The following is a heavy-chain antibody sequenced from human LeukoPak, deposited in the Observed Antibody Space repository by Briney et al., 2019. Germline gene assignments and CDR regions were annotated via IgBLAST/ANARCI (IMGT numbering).Heavy chain of an antibody. CDR1: GGSISGYY. CDR2: IYYSGST. D-gene: IGHD5-12*01. Sequence: SETLSLTCTVSGGSISGYYWSWIRQPPGKGLEWIGYIYYSGSTNYNPSLESRVTISVDTSKNQFSLKLSSVTAADTAVYYCARDPQRGYSGYDVYYFDYWGQGTLVTVSS. V-gene: IGHV4-59*12. J-gene: IGHJ4*02. CDR3: ARDPQRGYSGYDVYYFDY.